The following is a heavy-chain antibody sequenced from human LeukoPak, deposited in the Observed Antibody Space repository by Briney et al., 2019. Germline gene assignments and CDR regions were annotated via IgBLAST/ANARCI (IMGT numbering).Heavy chain of an antibody. CDR1: GLAVTNNY. CDR2: IYSGGRT. CDR3: ARGTSTGYYRTEAFDL. V-gene: IGHV3-66*01. J-gene: IGHJ3*01. Sequence: PGGSLRLSCAASGLAVTNNYMTWVRQAPGKGLEGVSVIYSGGRTSYAASVKGRFTVSRDNAKNTVYLQMNGLKVDDTAVYYCARGTSTGYYRTEAFDLWGQGTLVTVSS. D-gene: IGHD3-22*01.